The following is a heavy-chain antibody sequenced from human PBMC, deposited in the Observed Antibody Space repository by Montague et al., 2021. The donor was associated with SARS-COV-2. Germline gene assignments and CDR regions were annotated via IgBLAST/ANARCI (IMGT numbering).Heavy chain of an antibody. D-gene: IGHD2-2*01. CDR3: ARRLLYCSSTSCYEARFDP. CDR1: GGSISSSSYY. V-gene: IGHV4-39*01. Sequence: SETLSLTCTVSGGSISSSSYYWGWIRQPPGKGLEWIGSIYYSGSTYYNPSLKSRVTISVDTSKNQFSLKLSSVTAADTAVYYCARRLLYCSSTSCYEARFDPWGQGTLVTVSS. CDR2: IYYSGST. J-gene: IGHJ5*02.